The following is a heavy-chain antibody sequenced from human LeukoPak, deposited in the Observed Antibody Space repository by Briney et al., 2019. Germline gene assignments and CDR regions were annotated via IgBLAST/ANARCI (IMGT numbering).Heavy chain of an antibody. Sequence: PSETLSLTCEVYGGSFSGHYWSWIRQPPGKGLEWIGEISHSGSTNYNPSLKSRVTISLATSKNQLSLKLSSVTAADTAVYYCAREYSTSATSFDYWGQGILVTVSS. J-gene: IGHJ4*02. CDR3: AREYSTSATSFDY. CDR1: GGSFSGHY. D-gene: IGHD6-6*01. V-gene: IGHV4-34*01. CDR2: ISHSGST.